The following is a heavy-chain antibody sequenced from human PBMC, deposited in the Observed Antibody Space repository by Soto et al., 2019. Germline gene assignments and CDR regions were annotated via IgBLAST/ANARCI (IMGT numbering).Heavy chain of an antibody. CDR3: ARDRRGVQFDSYGMDV. CDR1: GGTFSSYT. D-gene: IGHD3-10*01. V-gene: IGHV1-69*08. J-gene: IGHJ6*02. Sequence: QVHLVQSGAEVKKPGSSVKVSCKTSGGTFSSYTITWVRQAPGQGLEWMGRIIPMFGITNYAQKFQGRVTITADKSTSTAYMQLSSLLSEDTAVYYCARDRRGVQFDSYGMDVWGQGTTVTVSS. CDR2: IIPMFGIT.